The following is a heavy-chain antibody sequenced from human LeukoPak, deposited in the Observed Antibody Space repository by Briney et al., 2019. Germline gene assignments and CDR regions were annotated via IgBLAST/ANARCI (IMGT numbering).Heavy chain of an antibody. Sequence: SETLSLTCTVSGGSISSSTYYWGWIRRPPGKGLEWIGSIYYSGTTYYNPSLKSRVTVSVDTSKNQFSLNLSSVTAADTAVYYCVRGSTLRHYQYWGQGTLVTVSS. D-gene: IGHD3-16*01. J-gene: IGHJ4*02. CDR2: IYYSGTT. CDR3: VRGSTLRHYQY. CDR1: GGSISSSTYY. V-gene: IGHV4-39*01.